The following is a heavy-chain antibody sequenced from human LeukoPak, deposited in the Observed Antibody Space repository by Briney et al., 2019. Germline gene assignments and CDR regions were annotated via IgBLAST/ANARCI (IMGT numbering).Heavy chain of an antibody. V-gene: IGHV4-39*07. D-gene: IGHD3-22*01. Sequence: SETLSLTCTISGGSISSSSYYWGWIRQPPGKGLEWIGSIYYSGSTYYNPSLKSRVTISVDTSKNQFSLKLSSVTAADTAVYYCARVGYYDSSGYYPNWFDPWGQGTLVTVSS. CDR2: IYYSGST. CDR1: GGSISSSSYY. CDR3: ARVGYYDSSGYYPNWFDP. J-gene: IGHJ5*02.